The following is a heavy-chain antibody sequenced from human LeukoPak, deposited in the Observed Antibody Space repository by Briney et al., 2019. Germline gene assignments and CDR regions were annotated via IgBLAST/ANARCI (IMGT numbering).Heavy chain of an antibody. CDR1: GGTFSSYA. V-gene: IGHV1-18*01. D-gene: IGHD3-10*01. CDR2: ISAYNGNT. Sequence: ASVKVSCKASGGTFSSYAISWVRQAPGQGLEWMGWISAYNGNTNYAQKLQGRVTMTTDTSTSTAYTELRSLRSDDTAVYYCARVLWFGELLPDDYWGQGTLVTVSS. J-gene: IGHJ4*02. CDR3: ARVLWFGELLPDDY.